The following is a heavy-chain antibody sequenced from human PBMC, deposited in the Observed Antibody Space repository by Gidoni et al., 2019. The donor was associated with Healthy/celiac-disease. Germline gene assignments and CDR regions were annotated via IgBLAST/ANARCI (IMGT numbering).Heavy chain of an antibody. Sequence: VQLVESGAGAVQLGWSLTRCCAASGFTFSSSGMHWVRQAPGKGLEWVAVRSYDGSNKYYADAVKGRFTISRDNSKNTLYLQMNSLRAEDTAVYYCAKDSFDIWGQGTMVTVSS. V-gene: IGHV3-30*18. CDR1: GFTFSSSG. CDR3: AKDSFDI. J-gene: IGHJ3*02. CDR2: RSYDGSNK.